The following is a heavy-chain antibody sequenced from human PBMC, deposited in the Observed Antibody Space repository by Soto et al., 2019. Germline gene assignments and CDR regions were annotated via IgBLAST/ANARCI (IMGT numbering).Heavy chain of an antibody. J-gene: IGHJ5*02. CDR1: GYSISSGYY. Sequence: SETLSLTCAVSGYSISSGYYWGWIRQPPGKGLEWIGSIYHSGSTYYNPSLESRVTISVDTSKNQFSLKLSSVTAADTAVYYCAREGCSSTSCYFIWFDPWGQGTLVTVSS. V-gene: IGHV4-38-2*02. CDR3: AREGCSSTSCYFIWFDP. D-gene: IGHD2-2*01. CDR2: IYHSGST.